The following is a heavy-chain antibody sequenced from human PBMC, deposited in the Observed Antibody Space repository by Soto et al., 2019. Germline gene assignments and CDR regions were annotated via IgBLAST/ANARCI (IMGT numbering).Heavy chain of an antibody. CDR1: GFTFSSYS. D-gene: IGHD5-18*01. V-gene: IGHV3-21*01. CDR3: ASDRGGYSYGTTFDY. CDR2: ISSSSSYI. Sequence: GGSLRLSCAASGFTFSSYSMNWVRQAPGKGLEWVSSISSSSSYIYYADSGKVRFTISRDNAKNSLYLQMNSVRAKDKVVYYCASDRGGYSYGTTFDYWGQGTLVTVAS. J-gene: IGHJ4*02.